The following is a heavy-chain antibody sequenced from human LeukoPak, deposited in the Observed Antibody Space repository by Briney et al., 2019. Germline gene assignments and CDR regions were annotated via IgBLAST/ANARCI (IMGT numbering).Heavy chain of an antibody. CDR2: ISYDGSNK. V-gene: IGHV3-30*18. J-gene: IGHJ4*02. Sequence: GGSLRLSCATSGFTFSNYALHWVRQAPGKGLEWVAVISYDGSNKYYADSVKGRFTISRDNSKNTLYLQMNSLRAEDTAVYYCAKPMMMGFGEFPFDYWGQGTLVTVSS. CDR3: AKPMMMGFGEFPFDY. D-gene: IGHD3-10*01. CDR1: GFTFSNYA.